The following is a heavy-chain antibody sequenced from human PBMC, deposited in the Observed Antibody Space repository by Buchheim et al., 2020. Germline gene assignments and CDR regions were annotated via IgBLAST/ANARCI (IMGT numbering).Heavy chain of an antibody. J-gene: IGHJ5*02. CDR2: MDGSGRS. CDR3: AKKRSDNWFDP. Sequence: QVQLQESGPGLVKPSETLSLTCSVSGGSIFTYYWSWIRQAQGKGLEWIGYMDGSGRSNYNPSLKSRVTISVDTSTKQLSLNLSSVTAADTAIYYCAKKRSDNWFDPWGQGTL. CDR1: GGSIFTYY. V-gene: IGHV4-59*01.